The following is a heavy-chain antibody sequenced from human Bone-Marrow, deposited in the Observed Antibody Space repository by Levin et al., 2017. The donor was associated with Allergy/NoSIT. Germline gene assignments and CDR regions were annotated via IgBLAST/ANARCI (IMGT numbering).Heavy chain of an antibody. CDR3: ARDETVDYSHAWPV. D-gene: IGHD4-11*01. Sequence: GESLKISCAASGFTFSDYYMSWIRQVPGRGLEWISYISSSGDIIKEADSVKGRFTISRDNAKNSLFLQMNSLRPEDTAVYYCARDETVDYSHAWPVWGQGTTVTVSS. CDR1: GFTFSDYY. CDR2: ISSSGDII. V-gene: IGHV3-11*01. J-gene: IGHJ6*02.